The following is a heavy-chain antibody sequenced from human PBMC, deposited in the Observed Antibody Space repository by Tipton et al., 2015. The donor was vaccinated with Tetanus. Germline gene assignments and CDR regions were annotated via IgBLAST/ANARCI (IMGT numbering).Heavy chain of an antibody. CDR1: GGSISSYY. V-gene: IGHV4-59*01. CDR3: AREDIVLAGGWFDP. Sequence: GLVKPSETLSLTCTVSGGSISSYYWSWIRQPPGKGLEWIGYIYYSGSTNYNPSLKSRVTISVDTSKNQFSLKLSSVTAADTAVYYCAREDIVLAGGWFDPWGQGTLVTVSS. D-gene: IGHD2-8*01. CDR2: IYYSGST. J-gene: IGHJ5*02.